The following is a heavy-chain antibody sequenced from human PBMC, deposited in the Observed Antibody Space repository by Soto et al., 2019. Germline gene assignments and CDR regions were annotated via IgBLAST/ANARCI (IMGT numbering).Heavy chain of an antibody. CDR3: ARCGDSGGSCPQER. J-gene: IGHJ4*02. CDR1: GGSISSGGYY. Sequence: QVQLQESGPGLVKPSQTLSLTCTVSGGSISSGGYYWSWIRQHPGKGLEWIGYIYYSGSTYYNPSLKSRVTISLDPSKNQFSLKLSSVTAADTAVYYCARCGDSGGSCPQERWGQGTLVTVSS. CDR2: IYYSGST. D-gene: IGHD2-15*01. V-gene: IGHV4-31*03.